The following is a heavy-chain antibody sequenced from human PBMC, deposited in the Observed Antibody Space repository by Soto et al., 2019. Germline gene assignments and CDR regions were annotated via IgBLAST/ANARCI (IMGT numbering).Heavy chain of an antibody. Sequence: GGSLRLSCAASGFTFSSYAMSWVRQAPGKGLEWVSAISGSGGSTYYADSVKGRFTISRDNSKNTLYLQMNSLRAEDTAVYYCSKDRRLRFLEWLLPPDAFDIWGQGTMVTVSS. CDR2: ISGSGGST. CDR3: SKDRRLRFLEWLLPPDAFDI. V-gene: IGHV3-23*01. CDR1: GFTFSSYA. J-gene: IGHJ3*02. D-gene: IGHD3-3*01.